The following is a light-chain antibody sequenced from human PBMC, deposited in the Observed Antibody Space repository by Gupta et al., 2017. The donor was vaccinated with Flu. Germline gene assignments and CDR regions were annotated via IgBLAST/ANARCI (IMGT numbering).Light chain of an antibody. CDR3: ASWDDSLV. J-gene: IGLJ2*01. CDR1: SSNIGSNY. V-gene: IGLV1-47*01. Sequence: QSVLTQPPSASGTPGQRVTITCSGSSSNIGSNYVYWYQQRPGTAPKLLIYRNNQRPSGVPFRFSGSKSGTAASLAISGLRSEDEADYFCASWDDSLVFGGGTKLTVL. CDR2: RNN.